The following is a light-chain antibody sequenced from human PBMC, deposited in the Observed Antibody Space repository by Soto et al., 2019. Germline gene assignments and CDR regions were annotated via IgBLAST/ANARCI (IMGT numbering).Light chain of an antibody. Sequence: EIVLTQSPATLSLSPGERANLSCRASQSVDSYLAWYQQKPGQSPRLLFYDTSNRATGVPARFSGSGSGTDFTLTISSLEPEDFAVYYCQQRSTWPSFGPGTKVDIK. CDR3: QQRSTWPS. V-gene: IGKV3-11*01. CDR1: QSVDSY. CDR2: DTS. J-gene: IGKJ3*01.